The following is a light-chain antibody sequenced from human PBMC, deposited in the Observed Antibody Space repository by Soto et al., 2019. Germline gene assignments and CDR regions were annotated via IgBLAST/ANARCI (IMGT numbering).Light chain of an antibody. CDR3: QQYGSSPPFT. CDR2: GAS. J-gene: IGKJ3*01. Sequence: EIVLTQSPGTLSLSPGERATLSCRASQSVSSSYLAWYQQKPGQAPRLLIYGASSRATCIPDRFSGSGSGTDFTLTISTMEPEEFAVYYCQQYGSSPPFTFGPGTKVEIK. V-gene: IGKV3-20*01. CDR1: QSVSSSY.